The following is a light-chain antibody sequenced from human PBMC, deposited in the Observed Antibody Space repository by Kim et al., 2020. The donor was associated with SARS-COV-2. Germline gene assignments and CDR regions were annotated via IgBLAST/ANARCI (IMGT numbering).Light chain of an antibody. CDR3: QVWDTSSDHRV. CDR2: YDS. Sequence: SYELTQPPSVSVAPGKTARITCGGNNIGIKPVHWYQHNPGQAPVLVIYYDSDRPSGIPERFSGSNSGNTATLTITRVEAGDEADYYCQVWDTSSDHRVFGGGTQLTVL. J-gene: IGLJ3*02. CDR1: NIGIKP. V-gene: IGLV3-21*04.